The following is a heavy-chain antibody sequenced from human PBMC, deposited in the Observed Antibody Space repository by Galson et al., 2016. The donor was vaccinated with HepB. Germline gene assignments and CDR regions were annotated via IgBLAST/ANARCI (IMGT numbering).Heavy chain of an antibody. J-gene: IGHJ4*02. V-gene: IGHV3-30-3*01. CDR2: ISYDGSHK. D-gene: IGHD6-19*01. CDR1: GFAFSAYA. Sequence: SLRLSCAASGFAFSAYAMHWVRQAPGKGLEWVSLISYDGSHKFYADSVNGRFTISRDNSKNTLYLQMNTLRTEDTAVYYCAREPSDKGMAGPLGYWGQGTLVTVSS. CDR3: AREPSDKGMAGPLGY.